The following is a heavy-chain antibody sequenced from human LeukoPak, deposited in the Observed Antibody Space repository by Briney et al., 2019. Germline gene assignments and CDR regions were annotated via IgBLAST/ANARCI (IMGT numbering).Heavy chain of an antibody. CDR3: ARDRVVVVVAATGAFDI. D-gene: IGHD2-15*01. J-gene: IGHJ3*02. V-gene: IGHV4-4*07. CDR1: GGSISSYY. CDR2: IYTSGST. Sequence: SETLSLTCTVSGGSISSYYWSWIRQPAGKGLEWVGCIYTSGSTNYNPSLKSRVTMSVDTSKNQFSLKLSSVTAADTAVYYCARDRVVVVVAATGAFDIWGQGTMVTVSS.